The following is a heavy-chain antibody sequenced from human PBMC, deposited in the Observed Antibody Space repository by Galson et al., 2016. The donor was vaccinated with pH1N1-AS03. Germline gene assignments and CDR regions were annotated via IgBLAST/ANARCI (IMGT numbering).Heavy chain of an antibody. CDR2: ISSTGNT. V-gene: IGHV4-61*09. J-gene: IGHJ4*02. CDR1: DGSISSNVYY. CDR3: ARVVVEWLVNQEVHGFDS. D-gene: IGHD6-19*01. Sequence: TLSLTCTVSDGSISSNVYYWSWIRQAAGKGLEWIGYISSTGNTIYKSSLKSRVAISIDTSKSQFSLNLASVTAAGTAVYYCARVVVEWLVNQEVHGFDSWGQGTLVTVSS.